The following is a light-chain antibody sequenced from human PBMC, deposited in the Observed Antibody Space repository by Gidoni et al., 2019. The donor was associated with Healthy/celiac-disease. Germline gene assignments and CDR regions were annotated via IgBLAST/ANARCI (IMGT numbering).Light chain of an antibody. J-gene: IGLJ2*01. CDR3: CSYAGSYRGV. Sequence: QSALTQPRSVSGSPGQSVTISCTGTSSNVGGYNYVSWYQHHPGKAPKLMIYDVSKRPSGFPDRFSGSKSGNTASLTISGLQAEDEADYYCCSYAGSYRGVFGGGTKLTVL. V-gene: IGLV2-11*01. CDR2: DVS. CDR1: SSNVGGYNY.